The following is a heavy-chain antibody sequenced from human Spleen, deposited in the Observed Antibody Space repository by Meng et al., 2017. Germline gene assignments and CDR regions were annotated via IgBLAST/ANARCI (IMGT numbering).Heavy chain of an antibody. Sequence: SETLSLTCAVYGGSFSGYYWSWIHQPPGKGLEWIGEINHSGSTNYNPSLKSRVTIPVDTSKNQFSLKVTSVSAADTAVYYCVRRGAATITGYQNMDVWGHGTTVTVSS. CDR3: VRRGAATITGYQNMDV. CDR1: GGSFSGYY. CDR2: INHSGST. V-gene: IGHV4-34*01. J-gene: IGHJ6*02. D-gene: IGHD5-12*01.